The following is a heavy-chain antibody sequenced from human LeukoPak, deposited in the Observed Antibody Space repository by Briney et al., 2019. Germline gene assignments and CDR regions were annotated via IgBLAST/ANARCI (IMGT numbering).Heavy chain of an antibody. CDR3: ARDGDSSSFFDY. CDR2: IYYSGST. Sequence: PSETLSLTCTVSGGSISSYYWSWIRQPPGKGLEWIGYIYYSGSTNYNPSLKSRVTISVDTSKNQFSLELSSVTAADTAVYYCARDGDSSSFFDYWGQGTLVTVSS. CDR1: GGSISSYY. D-gene: IGHD6-6*01. J-gene: IGHJ4*02. V-gene: IGHV4-59*01.